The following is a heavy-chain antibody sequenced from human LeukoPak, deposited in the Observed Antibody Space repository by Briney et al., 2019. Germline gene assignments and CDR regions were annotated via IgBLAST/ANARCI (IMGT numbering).Heavy chain of an antibody. Sequence: GASVKVSCKASGGTFSSYAISWVRQAPGQGLEWMGGIIPIFGTANYAQKFQGRVTITADESTSTAYMELSSLRSEDTAVYYCARGSGYSGYDYNYYYYMDVWGKGTTVTVSS. V-gene: IGHV1-69*13. CDR3: ARGSGYSGYDYNYYYYMDV. D-gene: IGHD5-12*01. CDR1: GGTFSSYA. J-gene: IGHJ6*03. CDR2: IIPIFGTA.